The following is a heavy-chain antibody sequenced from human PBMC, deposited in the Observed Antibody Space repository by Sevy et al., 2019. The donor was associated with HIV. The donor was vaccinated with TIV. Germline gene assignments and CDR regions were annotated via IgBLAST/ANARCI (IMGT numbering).Heavy chain of an antibody. CDR3: ARGENDDEFFQY. V-gene: IGHV3-30*03. J-gene: IGHJ1*01. CDR2: TSYDGSHK. Sequence: GGSLRLSCAASGFSFSRYGLHWVRQAPGKGLEWVAVTSYDGSHKYYADSVKGRFTVSRDNSRNILSLEMSSLRRDDTAVYYCARGENDDEFFQYWGQGTLVTVSS. CDR1: GFSFSRYG. D-gene: IGHD1-26*01.